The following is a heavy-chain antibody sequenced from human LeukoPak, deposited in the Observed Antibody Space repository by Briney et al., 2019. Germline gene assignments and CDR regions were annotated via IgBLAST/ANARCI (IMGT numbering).Heavy chain of an antibody. CDR1: GYTFTGYY. CDR3: ASSRYSSSWYEFDY. Sequence: GASVKVSCKASGYTFTGYYMHWVRQAPGQGLEWMGWINPNSGGTNFAQKFQGRVTMTRDTSISTAYMELSRLRSDDTAVYYCASSRYSSSWYEFDYWGQGTLVTVSS. D-gene: IGHD6-13*01. J-gene: IGHJ4*02. V-gene: IGHV1-2*02. CDR2: INPNSGGT.